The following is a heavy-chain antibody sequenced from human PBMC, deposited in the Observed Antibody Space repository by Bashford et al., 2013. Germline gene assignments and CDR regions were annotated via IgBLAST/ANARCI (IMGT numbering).Heavy chain of an antibody. V-gene: IGHV4-61*05. Sequence: SETLSLTCTVSGDSVSGTSYYWSWMRQPPGKGLEWIGNIYYSATTNYNPSLKSRVTILVDKSKNSLYLQMNSLRPEDTAVYYCASENYWGQGTLVTVSS. CDR2: IYYSATT. J-gene: IGHJ4*02. CDR3: ASENY. CDR1: GDSVSGTSYY.